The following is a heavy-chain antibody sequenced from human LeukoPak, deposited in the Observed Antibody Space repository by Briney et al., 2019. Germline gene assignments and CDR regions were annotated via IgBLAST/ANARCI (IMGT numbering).Heavy chain of an antibody. CDR3: ARVGDNYNEYVDY. D-gene: IGHD4/OR15-4a*01. Sequence: GGSLRLSCAASGFNFDDYVMSWVRQAPGKGLEWVSGIDWNGGSRGYADSVKGRFTISRDNAKNSLYLQMNSLRAEDTSVYYCARVGDNYNEYVDYWGQGSLVTASS. V-gene: IGHV3-20*04. J-gene: IGHJ4*02. CDR1: GFNFDDYV. CDR2: IDWNGGSR.